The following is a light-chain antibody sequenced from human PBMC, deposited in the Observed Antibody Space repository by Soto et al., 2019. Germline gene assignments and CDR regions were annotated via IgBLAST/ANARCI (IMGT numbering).Light chain of an antibody. Sequence: QSALTQPASVSGSPGQSITISCTGTSSDVGGYNYVSWYQHHPGKAPKLMIYDVSNRHSGVSSRFSGSKSGNTASLTISGLQVEDEADYYCCSYTSGSTHVFGTGTKLTVL. J-gene: IGLJ1*01. CDR3: CSYTSGSTHV. CDR2: DVS. V-gene: IGLV2-14*03. CDR1: SSDVGGYNY.